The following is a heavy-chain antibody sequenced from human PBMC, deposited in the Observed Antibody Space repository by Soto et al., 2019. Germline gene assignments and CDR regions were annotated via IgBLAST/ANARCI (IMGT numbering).Heavy chain of an antibody. V-gene: IGHV1-18*01. CDR1: GYTFNNYG. CDR2: ISDYNGNT. D-gene: IGHD3-10*01. CDR3: ARDGYYDSGSYGMDV. Sequence: QVQLVQSGAEVKKPGASVKVSCKTSGYTFNNYGISWVRQAPGQGLEWMGWISDYNGNTNYPQKFQGRVTMTTDTSTKTVYMVLTSLRSDDTAVYYCARDGYYDSGSYGMDVWGRWTTVTVSS. J-gene: IGHJ6*02.